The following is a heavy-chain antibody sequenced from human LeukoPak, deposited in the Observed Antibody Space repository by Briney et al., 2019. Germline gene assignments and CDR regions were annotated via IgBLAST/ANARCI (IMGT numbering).Heavy chain of an antibody. CDR3: ARDPTRANSSDY. CDR1: GFTFSSYW. J-gene: IGHJ4*02. D-gene: IGHD2/OR15-2a*01. V-gene: IGHV3-7*01. Sequence: GGSLRLSCAASGFTFSSYWMSWVRQAPGKGLEWVANIKQDGSEKYYVDSVKGRFTISRDNAKNSLYLQMNSLRTEDTAMYYCARDPTRANSSDYWGQGTLVTVSS. CDR2: IKQDGSEK.